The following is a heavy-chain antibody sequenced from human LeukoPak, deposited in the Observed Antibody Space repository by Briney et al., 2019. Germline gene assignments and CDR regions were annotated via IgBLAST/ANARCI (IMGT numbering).Heavy chain of an antibody. J-gene: IGHJ4*02. CDR3: ARGLFTGGTNYGF. CDR2: ISYDGSNK. D-gene: IGHD1-26*01. Sequence: GGSLRLSCAASGFTFSTYAMHWVRQAPGKGLEWVAVISYDGSNKYYADSVKGRFTISRDNSKNTLYLQMNSLRAEDTAVYYCARGLFTGGTNYGFWGQGTLVTVS. CDR1: GFTFSTYA. V-gene: IGHV3-30-3*01.